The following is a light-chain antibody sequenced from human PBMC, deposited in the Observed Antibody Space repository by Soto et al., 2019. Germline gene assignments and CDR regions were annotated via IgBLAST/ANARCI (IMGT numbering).Light chain of an antibody. Sequence: QSVLTQPPSASGTPGQRVTISCSGSSSNIGSNTVSWYQQLPQRAPKLLIFSNNQRPSGVPDRFSGSKSGTSASLAISGLQSEDEADYSCAAWDESLSGYVFGTGTKVTV. J-gene: IGLJ1*01. CDR3: AAWDESLSGYV. CDR2: SNN. CDR1: SSNIGSNT. V-gene: IGLV1-44*01.